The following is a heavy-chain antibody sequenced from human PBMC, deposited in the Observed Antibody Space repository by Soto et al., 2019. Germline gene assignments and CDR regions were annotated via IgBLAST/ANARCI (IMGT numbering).Heavy chain of an antibody. V-gene: IGHV1-69*13. J-gene: IGHJ4*02. CDR2: IIPIFGTA. CDR1: GGTFSSYA. D-gene: IGHD5-18*01. CDR3: ARDRPPYSYGYFY. Sequence: SVKVSCKASGGTFSSYAISWVRQAPGQGLEWMGGIIPIFGTANYAQKFQGRVTITADESTSTAYMELSSLRSEDTAVYYCARDRPPYSYGYFYWGQGTLVTVAS.